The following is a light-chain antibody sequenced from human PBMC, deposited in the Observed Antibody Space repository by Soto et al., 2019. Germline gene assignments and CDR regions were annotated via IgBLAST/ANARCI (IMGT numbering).Light chain of an antibody. Sequence: QSALTQPRSVSGSPGQSVTISCTGTSSDVGGYYYVSWYQKHPGKAPKFMIFDVSKRPSGVPDRFSGPKSGNTASLTISGLQAEDEADYYCCSYAGSYTWVFGGGTKVTVL. J-gene: IGLJ3*02. CDR3: CSYAGSYTWV. CDR2: DVS. V-gene: IGLV2-11*01. CDR1: SSDVGGYYY.